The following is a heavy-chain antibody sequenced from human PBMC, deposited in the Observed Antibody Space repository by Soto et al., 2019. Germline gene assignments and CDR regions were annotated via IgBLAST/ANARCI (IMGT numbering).Heavy chain of an antibody. J-gene: IGHJ4*02. CDR3: ARDLVRLGSGSYYLGY. Sequence: QVQLVESGGGVVQPGRSLRLSCAASGFTFSSYGMHWVRQAPGKGLEWVAVIWYDGSNKYYADSVKGRFTISRDNSKNTLYLQMNSLRAEDTAVYYCARDLVRLGSGSYYLGYWGQGTLVTVSS. D-gene: IGHD3-10*02. V-gene: IGHV3-33*01. CDR1: GFTFSSYG. CDR2: IWYDGSNK.